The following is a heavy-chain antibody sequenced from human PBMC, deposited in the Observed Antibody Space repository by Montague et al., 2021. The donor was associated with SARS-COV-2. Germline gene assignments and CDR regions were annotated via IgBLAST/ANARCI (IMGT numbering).Heavy chain of an antibody. V-gene: IGHV4-59*13. CDR3: TRGNGWYQP. CDR2: ILYNGTA. D-gene: IGHD2-8*01. CDR1: SSSLRGYF. J-gene: IGHJ5*02. Sequence: SETLSLTRSVSSSSLRGYFWSWVRQPPGQRLEWIGYILYNGTATYSPALRSRLTMSVDMSRNQFSLELRSVTVTDTAYYYCTRGNGWYQPWGRGTLVTVSS.